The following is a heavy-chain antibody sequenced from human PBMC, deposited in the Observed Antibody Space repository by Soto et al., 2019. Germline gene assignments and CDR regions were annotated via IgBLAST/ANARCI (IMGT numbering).Heavy chain of an antibody. CDR1: GGSISSYY. J-gene: IGHJ6*02. CDR3: SREVVVAATQNYYYGMDV. D-gene: IGHD2-15*01. V-gene: IGHV4-4*08. CDR2: IYYSGST. Sequence: PSETLSLTCTVPGGSISSYYWSWFRQPPGKGLEWIRYIYYSGSTYYYPSLKSRVTISVDTSKNQFSLKLSSVTAADTAVYYFSREVVVAATQNYYYGMDVWGQGTTVTVSS.